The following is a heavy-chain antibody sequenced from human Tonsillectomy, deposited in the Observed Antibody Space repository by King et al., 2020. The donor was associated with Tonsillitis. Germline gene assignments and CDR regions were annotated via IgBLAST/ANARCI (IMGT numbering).Heavy chain of an antibody. CDR3: ARDLGGGYCSGGSCPPPPLNWFDP. CDR1: GYTFTGYY. CDR2: INPNSGGT. J-gene: IGHJ5*02. V-gene: IGHV1-2*02. Sequence: HVQLVESGAEVKKPGASVKVSCKASGYTFTGYYMHWVRQAPGQGLEWMGWINPNSGGTNYAQKFQGRVTMTRDTSISTAYMELSRLRSDDTAVYYCARDLGGGYCSGGSCPPPPLNWFDPWGQGTLVTVSS. D-gene: IGHD2-15*01.